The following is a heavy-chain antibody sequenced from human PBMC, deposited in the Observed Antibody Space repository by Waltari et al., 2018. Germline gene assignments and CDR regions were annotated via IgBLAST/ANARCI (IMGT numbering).Heavy chain of an antibody. Sequence: QVQLQESGPGLVKPSETLSLTCTVSGGSISSHYWSWIRQPPGKGLEWIGYIYYSGSTNYNPSLKSRVTISVDTSKNQFSLKLSSVTAADTAVYYCARAPTTVTGGFDYWGQGTLVIVSS. CDR1: GGSISSHY. CDR3: ARAPTTVTGGFDY. CDR2: IYYSGST. J-gene: IGHJ4*02. V-gene: IGHV4-59*11. D-gene: IGHD4-17*01.